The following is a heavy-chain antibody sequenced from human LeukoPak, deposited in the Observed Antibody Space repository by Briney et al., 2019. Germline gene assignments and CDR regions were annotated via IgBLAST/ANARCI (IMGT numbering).Heavy chain of an antibody. CDR2: IYYSGST. Sequence: SETLSLTCTVSGGSISSGGYYWSWIRQHPGKGLEWIGYIYYSGSTYYNPSLKSRVTLSLDTSKNQFSLKLSSVTAADTAVYYCARLPYRGIAVAANGWGQGTLVTVSS. V-gene: IGHV4-31*03. D-gene: IGHD6-19*01. CDR1: GGSISSGGYY. J-gene: IGHJ4*02. CDR3: ARLPYRGIAVAANG.